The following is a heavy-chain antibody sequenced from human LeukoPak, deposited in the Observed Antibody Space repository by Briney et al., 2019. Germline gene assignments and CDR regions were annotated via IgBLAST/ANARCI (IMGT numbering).Heavy chain of an antibody. V-gene: IGHV1-2*02. Sequence: ASVKVSCKASGYSFADYYMHWVRQAPGQGLEGMGWIEPNSGGTRSAQKLQGRVTMTRDTSISTAYMELSSLRYDDTAVYYCATNILVRDIINWFDPWGQGTLVTVSS. CDR2: IEPNSGGT. CDR3: ATNILVRDIINWFDP. D-gene: IGHD3-10*01. J-gene: IGHJ5*02. CDR1: GYSFADYY.